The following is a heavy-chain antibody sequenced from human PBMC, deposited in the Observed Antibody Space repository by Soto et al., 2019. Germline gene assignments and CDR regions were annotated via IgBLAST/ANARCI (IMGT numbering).Heavy chain of an antibody. J-gene: IGHJ6*03. CDR3: ARGLILWFGELSRRGGYYYYMDV. V-gene: IGHV4-34*01. CDR2: INDSGKI. D-gene: IGHD3-10*01. Sequence: QVQLQQWGAGLLKPSETLSLTCAVYGGSFSGYQWTWIRQTPGKGLEWIGEINDSGKINYNPSLKSRVTILVDTAKKQISLKLSSVTAADTAVYYCARGLILWFGELSRRGGYYYYMDVWGKGTAVNVSS. CDR1: GGSFSGYQ.